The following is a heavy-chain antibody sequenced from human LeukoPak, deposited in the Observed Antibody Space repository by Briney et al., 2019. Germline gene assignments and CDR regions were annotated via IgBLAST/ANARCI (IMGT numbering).Heavy chain of an antibody. CDR3: ARMRAAAGPRTNYYYYMDV. J-gene: IGHJ6*03. V-gene: IGHV4-61*02. D-gene: IGHD6-13*01. CDR2: IYTSGST. Sequence: SETLSLTCTVSGGSISSGSYYWSWIRQPAGKGLEWIGRIYTSGSTNYNPSLKSRVTISVDTSKNQFSLKLSSVTAADTAVYYCARMRAAAGPRTNYYYYMDVWGKGTTVTVSS. CDR1: GGSISSGSYY.